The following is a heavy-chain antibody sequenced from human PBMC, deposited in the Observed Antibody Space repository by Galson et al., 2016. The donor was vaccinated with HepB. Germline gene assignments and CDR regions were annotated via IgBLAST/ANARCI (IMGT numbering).Heavy chain of an antibody. Sequence: SLRLSCAASGFTFSSYDMYWVRQAPGKGLEWASSIYTAGDTDYPGSVEGRFTVSRENAKNSLYLHMNSLRAGDTAVYYCVRGSYSSDWYRTSAYDFGMDVWGKGTPVTVSS. CDR3: VRGSYSSDWYRTSAYDFGMDV. D-gene: IGHD6-19*01. J-gene: IGHJ6*04. V-gene: IGHV3-13*01. CDR2: IYTAGDT. CDR1: GFTFSSYD.